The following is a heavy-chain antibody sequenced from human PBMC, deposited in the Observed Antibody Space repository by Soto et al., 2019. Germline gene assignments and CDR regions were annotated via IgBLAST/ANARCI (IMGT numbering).Heavy chain of an antibody. CDR2: IYHSGST. D-gene: IGHD5-18*01. J-gene: IGHJ6*02. CDR1: GGSISSSNW. V-gene: IGHV4-4*02. CDR3: ARDEYSPPRYYYGMDV. Sequence: SETLSLTCAVSGGSISSSNWWSWVRQPPGKGLEWIGEIYHSGSTNYNPSLKSRVTISVDKSKNQFSLKLSSVTAADTAVYYCARDEYSPPRYYYGMDVWGQGTTVTVSS.